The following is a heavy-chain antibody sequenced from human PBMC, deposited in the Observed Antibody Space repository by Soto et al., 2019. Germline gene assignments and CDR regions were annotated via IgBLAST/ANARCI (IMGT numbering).Heavy chain of an antibody. J-gene: IGHJ4*01. V-gene: IGHV4-38-2*02. CDR2: IYHGGTT. Sequence: SETLSLTCTVSGYSISSASYWAWIRQPPGKGPEWIASIYHGGTTFYNPSLKSRITISVDTSNNQFSLKLTSVTAADTAVYYCARVHVMVVAGSTFDYWGHGTLVTVSS. CDR1: GYSISSASY. D-gene: IGHD6-19*01. CDR3: ARVHVMVVAGSTFDY.